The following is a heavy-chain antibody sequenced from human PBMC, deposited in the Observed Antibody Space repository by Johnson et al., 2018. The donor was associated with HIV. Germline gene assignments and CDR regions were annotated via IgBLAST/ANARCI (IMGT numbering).Heavy chain of an antibody. Sequence: QVQLVESGGGLVQPGGSLRLSCAASGFTFSSYGMHWVRQAPGKGLEWVAVISYDGSNKYYADSVKGRFTISRDNSKNTLYLQMNSLRAEDTAVYYCARVYSSSSAHAFDIWGQGTMVTVSS. J-gene: IGHJ3*02. V-gene: IGHV3-30*03. D-gene: IGHD6-6*01. CDR2: ISYDGSNK. CDR1: GFTFSSYG. CDR3: ARVYSSSSAHAFDI.